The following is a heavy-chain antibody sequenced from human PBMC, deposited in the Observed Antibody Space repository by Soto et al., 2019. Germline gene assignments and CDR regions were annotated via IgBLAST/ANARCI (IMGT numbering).Heavy chain of an antibody. V-gene: IGHV1-69*10. D-gene: IGHD2-15*01. CDR2: VNPILNIA. J-gene: IGHJ6*02. Sequence: ASVKVSCKGSGDTFTIYAFSWVRQAPGQRLEWMGGVNPILNIADHAQKFQGRVTITADASTGTVYMELSSLRSDDTATYFCARYRHCSGDSCNHYYIMDLWGQGTTVTVSS. CDR3: ARYRHCSGDSCNHYYIMDL. CDR1: GDTFTIYA.